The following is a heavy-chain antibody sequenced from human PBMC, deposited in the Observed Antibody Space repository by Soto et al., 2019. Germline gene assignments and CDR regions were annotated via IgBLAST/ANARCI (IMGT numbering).Heavy chain of an antibody. V-gene: IGHV4-31*03. CDR1: GAALNSGNYY. D-gene: IGHD2-21*01. J-gene: IGHJ5*02. CDR2: IYVTGAV. Sequence: SETLSLTCSVSGAALNSGNYYWSWIRQVPGKGLEWIGHIYVTGAVDYNPSLRDRITISQDTSERQFSLNLRLVTATDTAVYYCARLRIATNNYKWFDPWGQGXLVTVYS. CDR3: ARLRIATNNYKWFDP.